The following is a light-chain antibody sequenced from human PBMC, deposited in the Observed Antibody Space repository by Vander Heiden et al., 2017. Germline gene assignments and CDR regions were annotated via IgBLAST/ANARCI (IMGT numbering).Light chain of an antibody. CDR3: QESYTIPIA. CDR1: QTITTY. Sequence: DIQMTHSPSSLSASVGDRVIITCRASQTITTYLNWYQQKPGKAPKLLIYGASSLQSGVPSRFSGTGSGTDFTLIISSLQPEDFATYFCQESYTIPIAFGQGTRLEI. CDR2: GAS. V-gene: IGKV1-39*01. J-gene: IGKJ5*01.